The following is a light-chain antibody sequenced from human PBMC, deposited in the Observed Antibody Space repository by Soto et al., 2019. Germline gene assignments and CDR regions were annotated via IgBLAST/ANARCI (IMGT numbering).Light chain of an antibody. Sequence: DIQMTQSPSSVSASVGDRVTITCRASQGISSYLAWYQQKPGKAPNLLIYAASSLQSGVPSRFSGSESGTDFTHTISTLQPEDFASSYGQQTKPFPPSFGGETKVKIK. CDR1: QGISSY. J-gene: IGKJ4*01. CDR3: QQTKPFPPS. V-gene: IGKV1-12*01. CDR2: AAS.